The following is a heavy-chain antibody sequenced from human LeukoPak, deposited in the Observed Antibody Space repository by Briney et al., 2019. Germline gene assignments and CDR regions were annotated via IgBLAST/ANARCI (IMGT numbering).Heavy chain of an antibody. CDR2: ISGSGGST. V-gene: IGHV3-23*01. J-gene: IGHJ6*03. Sequence: GGSLRLSCAASGFTFSSYAMSWVRQAPGKGLQWVSAISGSGGSTFYADSVKGRFTISRDNSKNTLYLQMNSMRAEDTAVYYCAKDSSSGSRCYYTDVWGKGTTVTVSS. CDR3: AKDSSSGSRCYYTDV. CDR1: GFTFSSYA. D-gene: IGHD3-22*01.